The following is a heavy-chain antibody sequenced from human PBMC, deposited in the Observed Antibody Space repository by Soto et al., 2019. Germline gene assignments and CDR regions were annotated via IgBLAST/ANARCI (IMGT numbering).Heavy chain of an antibody. J-gene: IGHJ5*02. CDR1: GFTFSSYD. CDR3: ARGEVRSSCGHSWVDP. CDR2: VDVAGDT. V-gene: IGHV3-13*01. D-gene: IGHD6-6*01. Sequence: GSRRLSCAASGFTFSSYDMHWFRQVRVKGLEWVSVVDVAGDTKYSDSVKGRFTISRENDRNSLYLQMHTLTVGDTAVYYCARGEVRSSCGHSWVDPWAQGIPV.